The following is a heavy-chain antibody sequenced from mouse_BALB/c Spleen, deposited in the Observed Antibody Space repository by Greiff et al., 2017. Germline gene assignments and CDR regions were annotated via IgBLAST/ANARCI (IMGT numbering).Heavy chain of an antibody. CDR3: ARGYYGSYAMDY. CDR1: GYTFTSYY. V-gene: IGHV1S56*01. D-gene: IGHD1-1*01. J-gene: IGHJ4*01. CDR2: IYPGNVNT. Sequence: QVQLQQSGPELVKPGASVRISCKASGYTFTSYYIHWVKQRPGQGLERIGWIYPGNVNTKYNEKFKGKATLTADKSSSTAYMQLSSLTSEDSAVYFCARGYYGSYAMDYWGQGTSVTVSS.